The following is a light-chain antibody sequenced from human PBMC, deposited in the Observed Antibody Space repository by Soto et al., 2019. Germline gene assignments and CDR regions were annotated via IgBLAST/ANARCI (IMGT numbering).Light chain of an antibody. CDR3: QQYNNWPKT. V-gene: IGKV3-15*01. CDR2: GAS. Sequence: DIGWTQSPGPLSLSPGERATLSCRASQSVSVAWYQQKPGQAPRLLIYGASTRATGIPARFSGSGSGTEFTLTIGSLLYEDFAVYYCQQYNNWPKTFAQRTKV. CDR1: QSVS. J-gene: IGKJ1*01.